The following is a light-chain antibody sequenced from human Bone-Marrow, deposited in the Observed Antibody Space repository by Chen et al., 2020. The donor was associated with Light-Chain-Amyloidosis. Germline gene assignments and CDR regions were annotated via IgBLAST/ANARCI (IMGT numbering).Light chain of an antibody. Sequence: QSALTPPASVSGSPGQSITISCTGNSSDVGGDNHVSWYQQHPDKAPKLMIYEVTNRPSWVPDRFSGSKSDNTASLTISGLQTEDEADYFCSSYTITNTLVFGSGTRVTVL. CDR2: EVT. CDR3: SSYTITNTLV. J-gene: IGLJ1*01. CDR1: SSDVGGDNH. V-gene: IGLV2-14*01.